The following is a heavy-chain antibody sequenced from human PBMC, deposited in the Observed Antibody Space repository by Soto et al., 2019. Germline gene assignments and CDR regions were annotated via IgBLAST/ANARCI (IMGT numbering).Heavy chain of an antibody. CDR2: ISYDGRNK. D-gene: IGHD3-22*01. Sequence: QVQLVESGGGVVQPGRSLRLSCEASGFSLNDYGMHWVRQPPGKGLEWVAVISYDGRNKYYTDSVRGRFTISRDISKGTLYLQMNSLRPDDTAVYYCAKSNRGAYDTPDFWGQGTLVTVSP. V-gene: IGHV3-30*18. CDR3: AKSNRGAYDTPDF. CDR1: GFSLNDYG. J-gene: IGHJ4*02.